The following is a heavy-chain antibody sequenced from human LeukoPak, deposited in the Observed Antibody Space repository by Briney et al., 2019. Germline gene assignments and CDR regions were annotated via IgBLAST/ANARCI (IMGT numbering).Heavy chain of an antibody. CDR3: ATGGSYYEGAY. CDR1: GGFISSYY. CDR2: IYYSGST. Sequence: GTPFLTCSVSGGFISSYYWSWIRQPPGGGLEWIGYIYYSGSTNYNPSLKSRVTISVDTSKNQFSLKLSSATAADTAVYYCATGGSYYEGAYWGQGTLVTVSS. J-gene: IGHJ4*01. D-gene: IGHD1-26*01. V-gene: IGHV4-59*01.